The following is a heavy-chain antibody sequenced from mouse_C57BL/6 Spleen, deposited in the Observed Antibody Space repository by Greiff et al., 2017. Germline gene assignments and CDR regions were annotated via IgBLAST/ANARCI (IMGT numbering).Heavy chain of an antibody. J-gene: IGHJ3*01. CDR1: GYTFTSYW. Sequence: QVQLQQPGAELVMPGASVRLSCKASGYTFTSYWMHWVKQRPGQGLEWIGEIDPSDSYTNYNQKFKGKSTLTVDKSSSTAYMQLSSLTSEDSAVYYCARFDYGSSPSWFAYWGQGTLVTVSA. D-gene: IGHD1-1*01. CDR3: ARFDYGSSPSWFAY. CDR2: IDPSDSYT. V-gene: IGHV1-69*01.